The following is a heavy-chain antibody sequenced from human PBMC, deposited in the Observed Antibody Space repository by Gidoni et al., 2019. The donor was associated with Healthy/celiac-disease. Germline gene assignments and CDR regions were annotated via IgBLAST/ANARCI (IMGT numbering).Heavy chain of an antibody. CDR1: GFTFSSYA. Sequence: EVQLLESGGGLVQPGGSLRLSCAASGFTFSSYAMSWVRQAPGKGLEWVSAISGSGGSTYYADSVKGRFTISRDNSKNTLYLQMNSLRAEDTAVYYCAKDGSAGGRRRQKFDPWGQGTLVTVSS. J-gene: IGHJ5*02. CDR2: ISGSGGST. CDR3: AKDGSAGGRRRQKFDP. V-gene: IGHV3-23*01.